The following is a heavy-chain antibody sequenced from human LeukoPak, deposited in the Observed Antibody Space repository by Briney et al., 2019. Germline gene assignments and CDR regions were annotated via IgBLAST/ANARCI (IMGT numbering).Heavy chain of an antibody. CDR1: GYSFTGYY. D-gene: IGHD1-26*01. Sequence: ASVKVSCKASGYSFTGYYIHWVRQAPGQGLEWMGWINPKFGGTNYAQNFQGRLTLTRDTSISTAYMELSRLRSDDTAMYYCARSPTIVDAFAIWGRGTMVTVSS. V-gene: IGHV1-2*02. J-gene: IGHJ3*02. CDR3: ARSPTIVDAFAI. CDR2: INPKFGGT.